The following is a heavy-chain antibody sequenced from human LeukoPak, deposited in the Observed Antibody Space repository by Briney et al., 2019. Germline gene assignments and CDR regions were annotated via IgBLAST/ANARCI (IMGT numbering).Heavy chain of an antibody. Sequence: GGSLRLSCAASGFTFSSYSMNWVLQAPGKGLEWVSSISSSSSYIYYADSVKGRFTISRDNAKNSLYLQMNSLRAEDTAVYYCARDWGYYDSSGYSRDYWGQGTLVTVSS. CDR2: ISSSSSYI. V-gene: IGHV3-21*01. CDR3: ARDWGYYDSSGYSRDY. CDR1: GFTFSSYS. D-gene: IGHD3-22*01. J-gene: IGHJ4*02.